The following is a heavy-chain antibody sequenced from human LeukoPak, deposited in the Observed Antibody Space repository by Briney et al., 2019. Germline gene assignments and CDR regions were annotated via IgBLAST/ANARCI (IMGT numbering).Heavy chain of an antibody. V-gene: IGHV1-69*13. Sequence: SVKVSCKASGYTFTGYYMHWVRQAPGQGLEWMGGIIPIFGTANYAQKFQGRVTITADESTSTAYMELSSLRSEDTAVYYCARAGPVVMTYYYYYMDVWGKGTTVTVSS. D-gene: IGHD4-23*01. J-gene: IGHJ6*03. CDR3: ARAGPVVMTYYYYYMDV. CDR1: GYTFTGYY. CDR2: IIPIFGTA.